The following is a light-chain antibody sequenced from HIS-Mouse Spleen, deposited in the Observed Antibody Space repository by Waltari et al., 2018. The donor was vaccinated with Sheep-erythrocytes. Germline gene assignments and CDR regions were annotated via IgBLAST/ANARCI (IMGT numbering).Light chain of an antibody. CDR1: SSDVGGYNY. Sequence: QSALTQPASVSGSPGQSITISCTGTSSDVGGYNYVSWYQKHPGKAPTLMIYDVSNRPSGVSNRFSGSKSGNTASLTISGLQAEDEADYYCSSYTSSSTVVFGGGTKLTVL. CDR2: DVS. J-gene: IGLJ2*01. CDR3: SSYTSSSTVV. V-gene: IGLV2-14*03.